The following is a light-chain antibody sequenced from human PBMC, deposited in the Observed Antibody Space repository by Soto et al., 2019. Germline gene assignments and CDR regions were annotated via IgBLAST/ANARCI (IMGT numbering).Light chain of an antibody. V-gene: IGKV3-20*01. Sequence: EVVLTQSPGTLSLSPGERATLSCRASQTVNNNYLAWYQQIPGQASRLLISGASGRATGTPDRFSGSASGTDFTLTISRLEPEDFAAYYCQQYGSSPLTFGGGTKVDIK. CDR3: QQYGSSPLT. CDR1: QTVNNNY. CDR2: GAS. J-gene: IGKJ4*01.